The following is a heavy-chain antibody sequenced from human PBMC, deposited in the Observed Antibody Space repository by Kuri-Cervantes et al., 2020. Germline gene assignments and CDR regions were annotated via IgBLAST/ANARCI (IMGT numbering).Heavy chain of an antibody. V-gene: IGHV4-39*01. CDR1: GDSISSSSFF. Sequence: SETLSLTCTVSGDSISSSSFFWGWIRHPPGKRLEWIGTIYYSGSTYYNPSLKSRVTMSIDTSKNQFSLKLSSVTAADTAVYYCARGTIVPGDWNYYYYYYMDVWGKGTTVTVSS. D-gene: IGHD7-27*01. CDR2: IYYSGST. J-gene: IGHJ6*03. CDR3: ARGTIVPGDWNYYYYYYMDV.